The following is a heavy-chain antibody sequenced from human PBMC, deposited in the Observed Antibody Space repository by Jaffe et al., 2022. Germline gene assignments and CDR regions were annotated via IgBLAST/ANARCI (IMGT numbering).Heavy chain of an antibody. Sequence: QVQLQESGPGLVKPSETLSLTCSVSGGSISSYYWSWIRQPPGKGLEWIGYIYYSGSTNYNPSLKSRVTISLDTSKNQFSLKLRSVTAADTAVYYCARTQGSKNYYHPSWYFDLWGRGTLVTVSS. D-gene: IGHD3-10*01. CDR3: ARTQGSKNYYHPSWYFDL. V-gene: IGHV4-59*01. J-gene: IGHJ2*01. CDR2: IYYSGST. CDR1: GGSISSYY.